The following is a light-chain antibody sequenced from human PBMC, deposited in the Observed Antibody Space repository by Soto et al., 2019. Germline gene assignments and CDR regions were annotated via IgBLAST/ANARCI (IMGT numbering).Light chain of an antibody. V-gene: IGLV2-14*01. CDR2: DVR. J-gene: IGLJ1*01. CDR3: ASHTSNNTLV. Sequence: QSALTQPASVSGSPGQSITVSCTGSNSDIGGYNYVSWYQQHPGKAPKLIIYDVRNRPSRVSSRFSGSRSGNTASLTISGLQAEDEADYYCASHTSNNTLVFGTGTKVTVL. CDR1: NSDIGGYNY.